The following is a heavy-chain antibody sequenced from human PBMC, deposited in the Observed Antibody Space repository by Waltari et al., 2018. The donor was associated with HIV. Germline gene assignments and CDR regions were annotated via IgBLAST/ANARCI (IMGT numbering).Heavy chain of an antibody. CDR1: GFSFISYS. CDR2: ISRDGNT. CDR3: ARDQDYSFDY. V-gene: IGHV3-48*01. Sequence: EVQLVESGGGLVQPGGSLGLSCAASGFSFISYSLNWVRQAPGKGLEWISYISRDGNTHYPDSVKGRFTISRDNAKNSLYLQLNSLRAEDTAVYYCARDQDYSFDYWGQGTLVTVSS. J-gene: IGHJ4*02. D-gene: IGHD4-4*01.